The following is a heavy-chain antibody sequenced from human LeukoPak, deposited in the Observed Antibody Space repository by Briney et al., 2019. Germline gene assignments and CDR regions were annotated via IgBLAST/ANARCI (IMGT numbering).Heavy chain of an antibody. J-gene: IGHJ4*02. CDR3: ARDRDTSSGYYVGAFDY. CDR2: IIPIFGTA. D-gene: IGHD3-22*01. CDR1: GGTFSSYA. V-gene: IGHV1-69*06. Sequence: SVKVSCKASGGTFSSYAISWVRQAPGQGLEWMGGIIPIFGTANYAQKFQGRVTITADKSTSTAYMELSSLRSEDTAVYYCARDRDTSSGYYVGAFDYWGQGTLVTVSS.